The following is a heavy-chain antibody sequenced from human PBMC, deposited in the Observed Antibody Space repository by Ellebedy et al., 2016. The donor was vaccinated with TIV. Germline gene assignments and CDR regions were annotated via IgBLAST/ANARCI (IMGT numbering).Heavy chain of an antibody. Sequence: GESLKISXAASGFTFSSYAMSWVRQAPGKGLVWVSRINSDGSSTSYADSVKGRFTISRDNAKNSLYLQMNSLRAEDTAVYYCARVGYYGSGSYHYFDYWGQGTLVTVSS. D-gene: IGHD3-10*01. CDR1: GFTFSSYA. J-gene: IGHJ4*02. CDR2: INSDGSST. V-gene: IGHV3-74*01. CDR3: ARVGYYGSGSYHYFDY.